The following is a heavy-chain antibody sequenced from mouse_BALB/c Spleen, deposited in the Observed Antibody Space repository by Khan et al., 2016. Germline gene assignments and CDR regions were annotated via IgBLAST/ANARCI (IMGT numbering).Heavy chain of an antibody. CDR3: AREGNYFDY. CDR1: GYTFTSYN. CDR2: IYPGNGDT. J-gene: IGHJ2*01. Sequence: QVQLQQPGAELVKPGASVKMSCNAPGYTFTSYNMHWVKQTPGQGLEWIGAIYPGNGDTSYNQKFKGKATLTADKSSSTAYMQLSSLTSEDSVVYYCAREGNYFDYWGQGTTLTVSS. V-gene: IGHV1-12*01. D-gene: IGHD2-14*01.